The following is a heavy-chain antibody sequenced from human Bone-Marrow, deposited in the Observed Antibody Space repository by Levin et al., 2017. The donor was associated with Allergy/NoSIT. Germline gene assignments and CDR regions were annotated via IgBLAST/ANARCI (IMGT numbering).Heavy chain of an antibody. J-gene: IGHJ4*02. V-gene: IGHV1-69*01. D-gene: IGHD4-17*01. Sequence: LGESLKISCQASGGTFSKYAITWVRQAPGQGLEWMGGIIPMFGTANYAQKFQARVTITADEATSTAYLELSGLTSEDMAVYYCARGRGGDYGVSGQFDYWGQGTLVTVSS. CDR3: ARGRGGDYGVSGQFDY. CDR1: GGTFSKYA. CDR2: IIPMFGTA.